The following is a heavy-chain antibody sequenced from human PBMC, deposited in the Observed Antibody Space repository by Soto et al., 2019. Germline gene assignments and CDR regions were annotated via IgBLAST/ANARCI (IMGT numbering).Heavy chain of an antibody. V-gene: IGHV3-30*18. Sequence: QVQLVESGGGVVQPGRSLRLSCAASGFTFSSYGMHWVRQAPGKGLEWVAVISYDGSNKYYADSMKGRFTISRDNSKNTLYLQMNSLRAEDTAVYYCAKDRADYYDSSGYYLYWGQGTLVTVSS. D-gene: IGHD3-22*01. J-gene: IGHJ4*02. CDR2: ISYDGSNK. CDR3: AKDRADYYDSSGYYLY. CDR1: GFTFSSYG.